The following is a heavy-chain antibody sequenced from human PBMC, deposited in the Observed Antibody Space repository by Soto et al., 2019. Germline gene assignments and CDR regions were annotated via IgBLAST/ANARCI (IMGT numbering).Heavy chain of an antibody. CDR3: AKDPLRIAAAGAFDY. J-gene: IGHJ4*02. Sequence: PGGSLRLSCAASGFTFSSYWISWVRQAPGKGLEWVSAISGSGGSTYYADSVKGRFTISRDNSKNTLYLQMNSLRAEDTAVYYCAKDPLRIAAAGAFDYWGQGTLVTVS. CDR1: GFTFSSYW. V-gene: IGHV3-23*01. CDR2: ISGSGGST. D-gene: IGHD6-13*01.